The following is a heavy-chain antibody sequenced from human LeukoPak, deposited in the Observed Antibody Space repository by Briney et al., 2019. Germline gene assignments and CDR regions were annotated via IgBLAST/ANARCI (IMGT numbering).Heavy chain of an antibody. CDR3: AREAMVRGVPDAFDI. CDR1: GFTSRRYW. V-gene: IGHV3-7*01. J-gene: IGHJ3*02. D-gene: IGHD3-10*01. CDR2: IKQDGIEK. Sequence: GGSLRVSCVASGFTSRRYWMDGVRQTPGKGLEWVANIKQDGIEKYFVDSVKGRFAISRDNAKNSLYLKMNNLRAEDTAVYYCAREAMVRGVPDAFDIWGQGTVVTVSS.